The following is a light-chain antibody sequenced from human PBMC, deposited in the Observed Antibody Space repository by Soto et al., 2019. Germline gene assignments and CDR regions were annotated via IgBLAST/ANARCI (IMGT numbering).Light chain of an antibody. V-gene: IGLV3-1*01. CDR1: KLGDKY. CDR3: QAWDSHTGV. J-gene: IGLJ3*02. Sequence: SYELTQPPSVSVSPGQTASVTCSGDKLGDKYASWYQQKPRRSPLLVIFQDTERPSGIPERFSASNSGNTATLTISGAQALDEADYYCQAWDSHTGVFGGGTKLTVL. CDR2: QDT.